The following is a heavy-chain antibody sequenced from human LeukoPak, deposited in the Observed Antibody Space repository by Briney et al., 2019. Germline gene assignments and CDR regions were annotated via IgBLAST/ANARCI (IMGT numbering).Heavy chain of an antibody. D-gene: IGHD5-18*01. CDR2: ISTYDGNA. V-gene: IGHV1-18*01. J-gene: IGHJ4*02. CDR3: ARAPSGFTYGPGDH. CDR1: GYSFTSYG. Sequence: GASVKVSCKASGYSFTSYGITWVRQAPGQGLEWMGWISTYDGNANYAQKLQGRVTMTTDTSTITAYMELRSLRSDDTAVYYCARAPSGFTYGPGDHWGXGTLVTVSS.